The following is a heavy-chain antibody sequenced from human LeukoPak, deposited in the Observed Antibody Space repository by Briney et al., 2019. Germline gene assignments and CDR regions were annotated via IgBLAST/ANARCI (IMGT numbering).Heavy chain of an antibody. CDR1: GFTFSSYA. D-gene: IGHD3-22*01. Sequence: PGGSLRLSCAASGFTFSSYAMHWVRQAPGKGLEWVAVISYDGSNKYYADSVKGRFTISRDNSKNTLYLQMNSLRAEDTAVYYCANSYDSSGTFDYWGQGTLVTVSS. CDR3: ANSYDSSGTFDY. J-gene: IGHJ4*02. V-gene: IGHV3-30-3*01. CDR2: ISYDGSNK.